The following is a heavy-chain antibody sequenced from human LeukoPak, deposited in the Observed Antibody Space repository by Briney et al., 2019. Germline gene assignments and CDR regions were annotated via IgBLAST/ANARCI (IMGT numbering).Heavy chain of an antibody. D-gene: IGHD3-10*01. J-gene: IGHJ3*02. CDR1: GGSISSSNW. CDR3: AKSNGYGLVDI. V-gene: IGHV4-4*02. Sequence: SETLSLTCAVSGGSISSSNWWSWARQPPGKGLEWIGEIYESGSTDYNPSLKSRVTISVDKSKNQFSLKLSSVTAADTAVYYCAKSNGYGLVDIWGQGTMVTVSS. CDR2: IYESGST.